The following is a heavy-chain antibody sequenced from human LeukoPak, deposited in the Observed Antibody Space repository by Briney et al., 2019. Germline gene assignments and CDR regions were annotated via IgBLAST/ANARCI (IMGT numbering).Heavy chain of an antibody. V-gene: IGHV3-30-3*01. CDR2: ISYDGTNE. CDR3: ARGGDPDY. D-gene: IGHD2-21*02. J-gene: IGHJ4*02. Sequence: GGSLRLSCAASGFIFSSYAIYWVRQAPGKGLEWVATISYDGTNEYYADSVKGRFTISRDNSKSTLYLQMNSLRTEDTAVYYCARGGDPDYWGQGTLVTVSS. CDR1: GFIFSSYA.